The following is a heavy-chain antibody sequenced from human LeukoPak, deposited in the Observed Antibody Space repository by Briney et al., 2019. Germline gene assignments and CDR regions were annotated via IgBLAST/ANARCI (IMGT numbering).Heavy chain of an antibody. D-gene: IGHD4-17*01. V-gene: IGHV3-21*01. CDR1: GFTVSSNY. CDR2: ISSSSSYI. CDR3: ARGVGGYGLD. Sequence: GGSLRLSCAASGFTVSSNYMSWVRQAPGKGLEWVSSISSSSSYIYYADSVKGRFTISRDNAKNSLYLQMNSLRAEDTAVYYCARGVGGYGLDWGQGTLVTVSS. J-gene: IGHJ4*02.